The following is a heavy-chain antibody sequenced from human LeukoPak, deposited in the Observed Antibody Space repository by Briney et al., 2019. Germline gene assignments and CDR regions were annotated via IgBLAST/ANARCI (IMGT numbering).Heavy chain of an antibody. CDR2: MNPNRGNT. Sequence: ASVKVSCKASGYTFTSYDINWVRQATGQGLEWMGWMNPNRGNTGYAQKFQGRVTMTRNTSISTAYMELSSLRSEDTAVYYCARQQGGSGSYYNLVFGYYYYYMDVWGKGTTVTISS. V-gene: IGHV1-8*01. CDR1: GYTFTSYD. D-gene: IGHD3-10*01. J-gene: IGHJ6*03. CDR3: ARQQGGSGSYYNLVFGYYYYYMDV.